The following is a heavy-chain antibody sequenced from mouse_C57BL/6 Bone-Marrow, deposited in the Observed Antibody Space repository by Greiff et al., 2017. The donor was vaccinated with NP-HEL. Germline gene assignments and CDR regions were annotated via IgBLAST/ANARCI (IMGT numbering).Heavy chain of an antibody. CDR3: ARALLGRAMDY. J-gene: IGHJ4*01. D-gene: IGHD4-1*01. Sequence: VMLVESGAELVRPGTSVKVSCKASGYAFTNYLIEWVKQRPGQGLEWIGVINPGSGGTNYNEKFKGKATLTADKSSSTAYMQLSSLTSEDSAVYFCARALLGRAMDYWGQGTSVTVSS. V-gene: IGHV1-54*01. CDR2: INPGSGGT. CDR1: GYAFTNYL.